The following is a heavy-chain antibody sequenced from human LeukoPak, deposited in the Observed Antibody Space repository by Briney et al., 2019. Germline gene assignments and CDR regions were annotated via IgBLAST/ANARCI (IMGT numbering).Heavy chain of an antibody. D-gene: IGHD5-18*01. V-gene: IGHV3-30*01. Sequence: PGRSLRLSCAASGFTFSSYAIHWVRQAPGKGLEWVAVISYDGSNKYYAGSVKGRFTISRDNSKNTLYLQINSLRGEDTAVYYCARDRSQRAYSYGPDGEWGQGTLVTVSS. J-gene: IGHJ4*02. CDR2: ISYDGSNK. CDR1: GFTFSSYA. CDR3: ARDRSQRAYSYGPDGE.